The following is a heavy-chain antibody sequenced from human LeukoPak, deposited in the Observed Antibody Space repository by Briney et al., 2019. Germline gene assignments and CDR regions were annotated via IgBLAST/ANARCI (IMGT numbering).Heavy chain of an antibody. V-gene: IGHV3-21*01. CDR1: GFTFSSYS. J-gene: IGHJ4*02. CDR2: ISSSSSSYI. D-gene: IGHD3-22*01. Sequence: GGSLRLSCAASGFTFSSYSMNWVRQAPGKGLEWVSSISSSSSSYIYYADSVKGRFTISRDNAKNSLYLQMNSLRAEDTAVYYCARVIPYYDSSGYPDYWGQGTLVTVSS. CDR3: ARVIPYYDSSGYPDY.